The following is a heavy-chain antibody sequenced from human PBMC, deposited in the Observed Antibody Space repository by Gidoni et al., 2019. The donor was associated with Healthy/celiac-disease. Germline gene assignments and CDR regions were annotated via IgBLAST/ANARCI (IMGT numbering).Heavy chain of an antibody. V-gene: IGHV3-30*03. Sequence: QVQLVESGGGVVQPGRSLRLSCAASGFTFSSYGMHWVRQAPGKGLEWVAVISYDGSNKYYADSVKGRFTISRDNSKNTLYLQMNSLRAEDTAVYYCARPSLPSAANSNYYYGMDVWGQGTTVTVSS. CDR3: ARPSLPSAANSNYYYGMDV. CDR2: ISYDGSNK. J-gene: IGHJ6*02. CDR1: GFTFSSYG. D-gene: IGHD1-1*01.